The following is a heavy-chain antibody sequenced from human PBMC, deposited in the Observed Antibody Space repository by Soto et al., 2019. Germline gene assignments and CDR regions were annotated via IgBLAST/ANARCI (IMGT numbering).Heavy chain of an antibody. V-gene: IGHV4-4*02. CDR1: GVSIGSHDW. CDR2: SHQSGNT. J-gene: IGHJ4*02. Sequence: QVQLQESGPGLVKPSGTLSLTCAVSGVSIGSHDWWTWVRQPPGKGLEWIGESHQSGNTHYNSSLESRVTISLDKSKNHFSRQLSSVTVADTAVYYCATTDTGRVYWGQGTLVTVSS. CDR3: ATTDTGRVY. D-gene: IGHD5-18*01.